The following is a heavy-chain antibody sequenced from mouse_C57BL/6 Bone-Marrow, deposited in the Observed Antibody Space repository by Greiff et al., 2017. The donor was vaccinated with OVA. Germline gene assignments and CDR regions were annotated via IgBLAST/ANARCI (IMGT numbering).Heavy chain of an antibody. J-gene: IGHJ4*01. CDR1: GYTFTDYY. CDR3: AKGAGYYDLLYAMDY. Sequence: VQLVESGPELVKPGASVKISCKASGYTFTDYYINWVKQRPGQGLEWIGWIFPGSGSTYYNEKFKGKATLTVDKSSSTAYMLLSSLTSEDSAVYFCAKGAGYYDLLYAMDYWGQGTSVTVSS. CDR2: IFPGSGST. V-gene: IGHV1-75*01. D-gene: IGHD2-3*01.